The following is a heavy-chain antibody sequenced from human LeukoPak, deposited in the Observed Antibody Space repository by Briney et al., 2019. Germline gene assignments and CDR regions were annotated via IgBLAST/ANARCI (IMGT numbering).Heavy chain of an antibody. CDR2: ISAYNGNT. D-gene: IGHD6-13*01. Sequence: ALVKVSCKASGYTFSSYGISWVRQAPGQGLEWMGWISAYNGNTNYAQKFRGRVTMTTDTSTSTAYMELRSLRSDDTAVYYCASIKTAGYFDYWGQGTLVTVSS. V-gene: IGHV1-18*01. CDR3: ASIKTAGYFDY. J-gene: IGHJ4*02. CDR1: GYTFSSYG.